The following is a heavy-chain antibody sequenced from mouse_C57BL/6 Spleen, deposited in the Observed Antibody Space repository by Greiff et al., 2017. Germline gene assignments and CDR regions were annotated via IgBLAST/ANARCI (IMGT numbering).Heavy chain of an antibody. V-gene: IGHV1-42*01. D-gene: IGHD1-1*01. Sequence: VQLQQSGPELVKPGASVKISCKASGYSFTGYYMNWVKQSPEKSLEWIGENNPSTGGTTYNPKFKAKATLTVDKSSSTAYIPLKRLTSEDSADYSGARKTTTVFFDYWGQGTTLTVSS. CDR3: ARKTTTVFFDY. J-gene: IGHJ2*01. CDR2: NNPSTGGT. CDR1: GYSFTGYY.